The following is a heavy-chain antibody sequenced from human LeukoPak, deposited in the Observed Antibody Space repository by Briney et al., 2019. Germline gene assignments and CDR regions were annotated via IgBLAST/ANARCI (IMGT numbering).Heavy chain of an antibody. CDR2: ISTDGSTT. CDR3: AKDNRPGWFGP. D-gene: IGHD1-14*01. Sequence: QPGGSLRLSCAASGFTFSNYWMHWVRQGPEKGLALVARISTDGSTTSYADAVKGRFTISRDNAKNTVYLQMNSLRAEDTAVYYCAKDNRPGWFGPWGQGTLVTVSP. V-gene: IGHV3-74*01. J-gene: IGHJ5*02. CDR1: GFTFSNYW.